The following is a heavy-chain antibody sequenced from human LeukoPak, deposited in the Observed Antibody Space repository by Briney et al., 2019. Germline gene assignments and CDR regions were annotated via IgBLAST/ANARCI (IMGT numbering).Heavy chain of an antibody. CDR3: ARGVTSVLSYYYGMDV. CDR2: IYYSGST. D-gene: IGHD2/OR15-2a*01. V-gene: IGHV4-39*07. Sequence: SETLSLTCSVSGGSISSSSSYFWGWIRQPPGKGLEWIGSIYYSGSTYYNPSLESRVTISIAPSKNQFSLNLGSVTAADTGVYYCARGVTSVLSYYYGMDVWGQGTTVTVSS. CDR1: GGSISSSSSYF. J-gene: IGHJ6*02.